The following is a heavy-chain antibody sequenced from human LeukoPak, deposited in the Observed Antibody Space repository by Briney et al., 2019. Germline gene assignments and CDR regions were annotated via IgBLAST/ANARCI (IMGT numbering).Heavy chain of an antibody. CDR3: ARDPSYYDSSGYYYGMDV. V-gene: IGHV4-30-4*01. J-gene: IGHJ6*02. CDR1: GGSISSGDYY. D-gene: IGHD3-22*01. CDR2: IYYSGST. Sequence: SETLSLTCTVSGGSISSGDYYWSWIRQPPGKGLEWIGYIYYSGSTYYNPSLKSRVTISVDTSKSQFSLKLSSVTAADTAVYYCARDPSYYDSSGYYYGMDVWGQGTTVTVSS.